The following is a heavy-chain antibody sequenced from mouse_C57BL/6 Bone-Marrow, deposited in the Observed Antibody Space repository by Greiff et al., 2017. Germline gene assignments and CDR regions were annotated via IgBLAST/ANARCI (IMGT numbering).Heavy chain of an antibody. CDR3: ARGGLYYFDY. D-gene: IGHD1-1*02. V-gene: IGHV1-76*01. CDR1: GYTFTDYY. CDR2: IYPGSGNT. Sequence: VQLQQSGAELVRPGASVKLSCKASGYTFTDYYINWVKRRPGQGLEWIARIYPGSGNTYYNEKFKGKATLTAEKSSSTAYMQLSSLTSEDSAVYFCARGGLYYFDYWGQGTTLTVSS. J-gene: IGHJ2*01.